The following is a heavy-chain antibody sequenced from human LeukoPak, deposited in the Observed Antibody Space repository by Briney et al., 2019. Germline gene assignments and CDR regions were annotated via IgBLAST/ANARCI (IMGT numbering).Heavy chain of an antibody. CDR1: GGTFSSYA. V-gene: IGHV1-69*13. Sequence: GASVKVSCKASGGTFSSYAISWVRQAPGQGLEWMGGIIPIFGTANYAQKFQGRVTITADESTSTAYMELRSLRSEDTAVYYCARGSYGPGDWYFDLWGRGTLVTVSS. D-gene: IGHD5-18*01. CDR2: IIPIFGTA. CDR3: ARGSYGPGDWYFDL. J-gene: IGHJ2*01.